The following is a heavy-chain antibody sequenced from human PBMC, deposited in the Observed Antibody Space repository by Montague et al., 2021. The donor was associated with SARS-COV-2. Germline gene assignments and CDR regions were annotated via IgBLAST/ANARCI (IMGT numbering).Heavy chain of an antibody. CDR3: AGESGSFHDGGYFDY. CDR2: ISNDGSNK. V-gene: IGHV3-30*04. D-gene: IGHD1-26*01. CDR1: GFYFSYA. Sequence: SLRLSCAASGFYFSYAMHWVRQAPGKGLEWVALISNDGSNKHYADSVKGRFTISRDNSKSTLYLQMNSLRTEDTAVYYCAGESGSFHDGGYFDYWGQGSLVTVPS. J-gene: IGHJ4*02.